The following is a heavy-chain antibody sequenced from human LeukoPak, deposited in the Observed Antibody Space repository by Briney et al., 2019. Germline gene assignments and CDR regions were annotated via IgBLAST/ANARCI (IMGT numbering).Heavy chain of an antibody. CDR1: GGSIRGSNW. CDR2: IHHSGTS. CDR3: ASGGWGSFDY. V-gene: IGHV4-4*02. D-gene: IGHD1-26*01. Sequence: SGTLSLTCTVSGGSIRGSNWWSWVRQPPGKGLESIGDIHHSGTSNYNPSLKSRVTISLDTSKNQFSLKLISVTAADTAVYYCASGGWGSFDYWGQGTLVTVSS. J-gene: IGHJ4*02.